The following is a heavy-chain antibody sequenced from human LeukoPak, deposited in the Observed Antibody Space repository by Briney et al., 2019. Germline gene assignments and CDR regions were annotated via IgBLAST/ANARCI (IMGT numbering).Heavy chain of an antibody. J-gene: IGHJ4*02. V-gene: IGHV3-23*01. Sequence: TGGSLRLTCAASRFTFSSYGMSWVRQAPGKGLEWVSGISASDGRTYYADSVKGRFTISRDNSKNTLYLQMNSLRAEDTAVYYCAKDRRYYGSGSYYKTKYYFDYWGQGTLVTVSS. CDR2: ISASDGRT. CDR3: AKDRRYYGSGSYYKTKYYFDY. CDR1: RFTFSSYG. D-gene: IGHD3-10*01.